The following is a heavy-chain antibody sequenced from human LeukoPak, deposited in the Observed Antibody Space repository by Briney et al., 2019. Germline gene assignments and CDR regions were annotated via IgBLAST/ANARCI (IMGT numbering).Heavy chain of an antibody. CDR3: ARIYRHFWSGYYYYMDV. J-gene: IGHJ6*03. D-gene: IGHD3-3*02. V-gene: IGHV4-34*01. CDR2: INHSGST. Sequence: SETLSLTCAVYGGSFSGYYWSWIRQPPGKGLEWIGEINHSGSTNYNPSLKSRVTISVDTSKNQFSLKLSSVTAADTAVYYCARIYRHFWSGYYYYMDVWGKGTTVTVSS. CDR1: GGSFSGYY.